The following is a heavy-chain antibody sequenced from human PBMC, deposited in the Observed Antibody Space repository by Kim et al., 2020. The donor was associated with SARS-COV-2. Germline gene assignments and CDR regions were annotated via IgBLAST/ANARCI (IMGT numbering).Heavy chain of an antibody. CDR2: ISSSSSYI. CDR3: ARDGMILWFGELQNSPNWFDP. J-gene: IGHJ5*02. Sequence: GGSLRLSCAASGFTFSSYSMNWVRQAPGKGLEWVSSISSSSSYIYYADSVKGRFTISRDNAKNSLYLQMNSLRAEDTAVYYCARDGMILWFGELQNSPNWFDPWGQGTLVTVSS. D-gene: IGHD3-10*01. V-gene: IGHV3-21*01. CDR1: GFTFSSYS.